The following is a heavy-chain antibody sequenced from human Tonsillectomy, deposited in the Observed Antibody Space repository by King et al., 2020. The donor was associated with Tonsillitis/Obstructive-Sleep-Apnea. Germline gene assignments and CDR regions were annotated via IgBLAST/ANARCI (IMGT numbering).Heavy chain of an antibody. CDR2: INPSSGST. D-gene: IGHD3-10*01. CDR3: AREVQYYFDH. CDR1: GYTFTNYY. V-gene: IGHV1-46*01. J-gene: IGHJ4*02. Sequence: QLVQSGAGVKKPGASVKLSCKASGYTFTNYYMHWVRQAPGQGLEWMGIINPSSGSTTYAQNFQGRVTMTRDTSTSTPYMDLTSLKSGDTAVYYCAREVQYYFDHWGQGALVTVSS.